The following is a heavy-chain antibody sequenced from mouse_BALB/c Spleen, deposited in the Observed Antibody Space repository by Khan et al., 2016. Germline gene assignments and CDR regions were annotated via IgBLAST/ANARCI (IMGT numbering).Heavy chain of an antibody. D-gene: IGHD2-14*01. J-gene: IGHJ3*01. CDR2: INTYTGEP. CDR1: GYTFTNYG. Sequence: QIQLVQSGPKLKKPGETVKISCKASGYTFTNYGMNWVKQAPGKGLKWMGWINTYTGEPTYTDDFKGRFAFSLETSASTAYLQINNLKNEDTATYFCARGKYDGVAYWGQGTLVTVAA. CDR3: ARGKYDGVAY. V-gene: IGHV9-3-1*01.